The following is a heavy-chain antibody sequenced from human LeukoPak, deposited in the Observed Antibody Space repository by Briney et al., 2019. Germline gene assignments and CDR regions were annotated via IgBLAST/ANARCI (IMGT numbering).Heavy chain of an antibody. Sequence: QTGGSLRLSCAASGSTFSSSGMHWVRQGPGKGLEYVSGISNNGDSTYYANPVKDRFTISRDNSKNTLYLQMGSLRAEDMAVYYCAKEEGSGTYAYWGQGTLVTVSS. CDR2: ISNNGDST. CDR1: GSTFSSSG. V-gene: IGHV3-64*01. D-gene: IGHD1-26*01. J-gene: IGHJ4*02. CDR3: AKEEGSGTYAY.